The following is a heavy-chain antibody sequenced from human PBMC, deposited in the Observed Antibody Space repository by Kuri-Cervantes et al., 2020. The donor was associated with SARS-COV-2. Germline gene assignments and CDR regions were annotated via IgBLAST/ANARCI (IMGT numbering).Heavy chain of an antibody. Sequence: SVKVSCKASGGTFSSYAISWVRQAPGQGLEWMGRIIPILGTANHAQKFQGRVTITADKSTSTAYMELSSLRSEDTAVCYCARISSSWDRRFDYWGQGTLVTVSS. J-gene: IGHJ4*02. D-gene: IGHD6-6*01. V-gene: IGHV1-69*04. CDR2: IIPILGTA. CDR3: ARISSSWDRRFDY. CDR1: GGTFSSYA.